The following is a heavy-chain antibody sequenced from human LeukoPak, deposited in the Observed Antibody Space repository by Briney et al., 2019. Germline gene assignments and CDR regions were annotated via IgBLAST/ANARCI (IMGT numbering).Heavy chain of an antibody. Sequence: GASVKVSCKVSGYTFTTYDINWVRQATGQGLEWMGWMNPNSGYTGYAQKFQGRVTITRDTSISTAYMELSSLRSEDTAVYYCARVAGSIDYWGQGTLVTVSS. J-gene: IGHJ4*02. CDR2: MNPNSGYT. CDR3: ARVAGSIDY. D-gene: IGHD6-19*01. CDR1: GYTFTTYD. V-gene: IGHV1-8*03.